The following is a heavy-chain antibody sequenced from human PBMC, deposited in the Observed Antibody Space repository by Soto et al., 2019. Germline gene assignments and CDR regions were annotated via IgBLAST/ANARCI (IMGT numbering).Heavy chain of an antibody. Sequence: SETLSLTCTVSGGSISSSSYYWGWIRQPPGKGLEWIGSIYYSGSTYYNPSLKSRVTISVDTSKNQFSLKLSSVTAADTAVYYCARHCRYYDFWSGYYTGMVYYYGMDVWGQGTTVTVSS. V-gene: IGHV4-39*01. CDR3: ARHCRYYDFWSGYYTGMVYYYGMDV. CDR2: IYYSGST. D-gene: IGHD3-3*01. J-gene: IGHJ6*02. CDR1: GGSISSSSYY.